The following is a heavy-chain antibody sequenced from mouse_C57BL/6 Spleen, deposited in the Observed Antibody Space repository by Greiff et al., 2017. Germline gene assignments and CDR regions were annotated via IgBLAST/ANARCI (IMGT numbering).Heavy chain of an antibody. CDR2: IDPENGDT. V-gene: IGHV14-4*01. CDR1: GFNIKDDY. Sequence: VQLQQSGAELVRPGASVKLSCTASGFNIKDDYMHWVKQRPEQGLEWIGWIDPENGDTEYASKFKGKATITADTSANTAYLQLSSLTSEDTAVYYCTTEGAQAPFDYWGQGTTLTVSS. J-gene: IGHJ2*01. CDR3: TTEGAQAPFDY. D-gene: IGHD3-2*02.